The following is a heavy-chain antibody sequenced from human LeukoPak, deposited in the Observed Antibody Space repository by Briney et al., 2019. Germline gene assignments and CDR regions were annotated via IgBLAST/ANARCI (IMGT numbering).Heavy chain of an antibody. Sequence: GGSLRLSCAASGFTFSSYGMHWVRQAPGKELEWVAVISYDGSNKYYADSVKGRFTISRDNSKNTLYLQMNSLRAEDTAVYYCARDSSGTLDYWGQGTLVTVSS. D-gene: IGHD6-25*01. J-gene: IGHJ4*02. V-gene: IGHV3-30*03. CDR1: GFTFSSYG. CDR3: ARDSSGTLDY. CDR2: ISYDGSNK.